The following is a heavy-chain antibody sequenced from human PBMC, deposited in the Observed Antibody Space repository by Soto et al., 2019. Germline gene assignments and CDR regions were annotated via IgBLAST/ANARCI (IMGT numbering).Heavy chain of an antibody. V-gene: IGHV1-18*01. CDR2: ISAYNGNT. D-gene: IGHD6-19*01. CDR3: AILGMSRGWVGVRSRLDY. Sequence: QVQLVQSGAEVKKPGASVKVSGKASGYTFTSYGISWVRQAPGQGLEWMGWISAYNGNTNYAQKLQGRVTMTTDTSTSTAYRELRSLRSDDTAVHYCAILGMSRGWVGVRSRLDYWGRGTLVTVSS. CDR1: GYTFTSYG. J-gene: IGHJ4*02.